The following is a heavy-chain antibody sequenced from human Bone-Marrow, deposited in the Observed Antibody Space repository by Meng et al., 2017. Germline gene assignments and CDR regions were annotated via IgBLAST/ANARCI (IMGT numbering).Heavy chain of an antibody. Sequence: ASVQVSCKASGYTFTSYAMHWVRQAPGQRLEWMGWINAGNGNTKYSQKFQGRVTITRDTSASTAYMELSSLRSEDTAVYYCARPWGSGWYPEYFQHWGQGTLVTVSS. CDR1: GYTFTSYA. J-gene: IGHJ1*01. CDR2: INAGNGNT. D-gene: IGHD6-19*01. V-gene: IGHV1-3*01. CDR3: ARPWGSGWYPEYFQH.